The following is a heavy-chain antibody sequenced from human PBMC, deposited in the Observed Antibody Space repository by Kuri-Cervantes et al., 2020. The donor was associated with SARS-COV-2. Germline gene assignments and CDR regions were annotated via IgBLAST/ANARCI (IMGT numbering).Heavy chain of an antibody. J-gene: IGHJ4*02. CDR2: IYYSGST. V-gene: IGHV4-30-4*08. CDR1: GGSISSHY. Sequence: LRLSCTVSGGSISSHYWSWIRQPPGQGLEWIGYIYYSGSTSYNPSLKSRVTITVDTSKNQFSLKLSSVTAAATAVYYCASAIFGVVLFDHWGQGTLVTVSS. D-gene: IGHD3-3*01. CDR3: ASAIFGVVLFDH.